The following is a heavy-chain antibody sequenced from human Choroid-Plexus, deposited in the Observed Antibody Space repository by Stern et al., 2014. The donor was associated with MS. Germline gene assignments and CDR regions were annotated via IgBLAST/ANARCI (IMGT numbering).Heavy chain of an antibody. CDR1: GFTFSNFG. D-gene: IGHD2-15*01. CDR3: AKDRQWSTYFFDY. CDR2: ISYDGSDK. V-gene: IGHV3-30*18. J-gene: IGHJ4*02. Sequence: QVQLVESGGGVAQPGRPLILSCAASGFTFSNFGMHWVRQAPGKGLEWVALISYDGSDKYCADSVKGRFTIFRDNSKNTLYMHMNSLRAEDTAVYYCAKDRQWSTYFFDYWGQGSLVTVSS.